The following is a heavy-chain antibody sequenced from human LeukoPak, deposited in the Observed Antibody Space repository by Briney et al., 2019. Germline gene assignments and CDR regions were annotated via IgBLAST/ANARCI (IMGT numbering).Heavy chain of an antibody. Sequence: SETLSLTCTFSGGSISSYYWSWIRQPAGKGLEWIGRIHTSGSTNYNPSLKSRVTMSVDTSKNQFSLKLSSVTAADTAVYYCAKSNGYGLVDIWGQGTMVTVSS. V-gene: IGHV4-4*07. J-gene: IGHJ3*02. CDR2: IHTSGST. CDR3: AKSNGYGLVDI. CDR1: GGSISSYY. D-gene: IGHD3-10*01.